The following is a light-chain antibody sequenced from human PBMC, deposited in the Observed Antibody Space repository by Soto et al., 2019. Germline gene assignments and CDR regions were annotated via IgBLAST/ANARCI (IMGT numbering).Light chain of an antibody. V-gene: IGLV1-51*01. CDR1: SSNIGNNY. Sequence: QSVLTQPPSVSAAPGQKVTISCSGSSSNIGNNYVTWYQQVPGTAPKLLIYDHNKRPSGIPDRFSGSKSGTSATLGITGLQTGDEADYYCGTWDTSLSAGVFGGGTKVTVL. CDR3: GTWDTSLSAGV. J-gene: IGLJ3*02. CDR2: DHN.